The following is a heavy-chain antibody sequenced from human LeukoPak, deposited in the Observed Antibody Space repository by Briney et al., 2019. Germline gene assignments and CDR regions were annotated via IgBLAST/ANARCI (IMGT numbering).Heavy chain of an antibody. D-gene: IGHD6-13*01. CDR1: GFTVSSNY. Sequence: GGSLRLSCAASGFTVSSNYMSWVRQAAGKGLEWVSVIYSSGSTYYADSVKGRFTISRDNSKNTLHLQMNTLRAEDTAVYYCASRIATAGSVDYWGQGTPVTVSS. CDR2: IYSSGST. V-gene: IGHV3-53*01. CDR3: ASRIATAGSVDY. J-gene: IGHJ4*02.